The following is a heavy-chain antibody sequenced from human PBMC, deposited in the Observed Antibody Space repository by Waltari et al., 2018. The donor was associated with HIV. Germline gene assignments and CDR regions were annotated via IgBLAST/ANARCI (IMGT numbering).Heavy chain of an antibody. CDR2: ITRNGDRK. Sequence: ELRLVQSGGGFVQPGRSLRLSCTAYGFMFDDSAMAWIRLPPGKGLEWFSTITRNGDRKDYADSVKGRFTISRDNARSSLYLSMSSLRPEDTAFYYCAKTDGYYVGRGGAFDLWGQGTMVTVSS. CDR3: AKTDGYYVGRGGAFDL. D-gene: IGHD2-21*01. J-gene: IGHJ3*01. CDR1: GFMFDDSA. V-gene: IGHV3-9*01.